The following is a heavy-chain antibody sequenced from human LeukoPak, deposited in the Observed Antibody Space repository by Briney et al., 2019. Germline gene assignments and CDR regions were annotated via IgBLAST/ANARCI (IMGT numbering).Heavy chain of an antibody. J-gene: IGHJ4*02. CDR2: IKQDGSEK. CDR3: ARLRGYSYGYIVDY. Sequence: PGGSLRLSCAASGFTFDDYGMSWVRQAPGKGLEWVANIKQDGSEKYYVDSVKGRFTISRDNAKNSLYLQMNSLRAEDTAVYYCARLRGYSYGYIVDYWGQGTPVTVSS. V-gene: IGHV3-7*01. CDR1: GFTFDDYG. D-gene: IGHD5-18*01.